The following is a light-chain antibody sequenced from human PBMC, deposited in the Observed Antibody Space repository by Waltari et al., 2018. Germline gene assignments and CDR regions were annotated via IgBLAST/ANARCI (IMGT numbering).Light chain of an antibody. J-gene: IGKJ1*01. CDR2: KAS. CDR1: QSIITW. Sequence: DIQMTQSPSTLSVSVGDRVTIPCRASQSIITWLAWYQQKPGKAPKVLIYKASNLQSGVPSRFSGSGSGTEFTLTISSLQPDDFGTYYCQQYNSFPTFGQGTKVEIK. V-gene: IGKV1-5*03. CDR3: QQYNSFPT.